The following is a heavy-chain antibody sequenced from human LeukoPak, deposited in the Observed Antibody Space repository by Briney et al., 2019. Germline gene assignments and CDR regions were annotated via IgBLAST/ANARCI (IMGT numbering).Heavy chain of an antibody. Sequence: GESLKISCKGSGYSFTSYWISWVRQLPGKGLEWMGRLDPSDSYTNYSLSFEGHVTISGDKPIGTAYLQWNSLKASDSAMYYCARHRGYYYGSGSYYGYEPKFDPWGQGTLVTVSS. D-gene: IGHD3-10*01. J-gene: IGHJ5*01. CDR2: LDPSDSYT. CDR1: GYSFTSYW. CDR3: ARHRGYYYGSGSYYGYEPKFDP. V-gene: IGHV5-10-1*01.